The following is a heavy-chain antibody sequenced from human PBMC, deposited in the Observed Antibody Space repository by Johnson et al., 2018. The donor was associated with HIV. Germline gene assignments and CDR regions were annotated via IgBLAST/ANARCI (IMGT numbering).Heavy chain of an antibody. CDR3: VRDGNYYDRSGYRVDAFDV. CDR2: ISDDGTNP. Sequence: QVQLVESGGGVVQPERSLRLSCAASEFSFSTYAMRWVRQAPGKGLEGVAVISDDGTNPDYADAVKGRFTISRDNSKNTLYLQMKSLRAEDTAVYYCVRDGNYYDRSGYRVDAFDVWGQGTMVTVSS. D-gene: IGHD3-22*01. J-gene: IGHJ3*01. CDR1: EFSFSTYA. V-gene: IGHV3-30-3*01.